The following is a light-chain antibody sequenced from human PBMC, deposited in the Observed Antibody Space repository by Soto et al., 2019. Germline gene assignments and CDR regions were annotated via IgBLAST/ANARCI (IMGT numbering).Light chain of an antibody. V-gene: IGLV2-23*01. J-gene: IGLJ1*01. CDR2: EDT. CDR1: SSDVGNYNL. Sequence: QSVLTQPASVSGSPGQSITISCTGSSSDVGNYNLVSWYQQHPGKAPKLMIYEDTKWPSGVSNRLSGSKSGNTAYLTISGLQAEDEADYYCWSYAVGRTYVFGTGTKVTVL. CDR3: WSYAVGRTYV.